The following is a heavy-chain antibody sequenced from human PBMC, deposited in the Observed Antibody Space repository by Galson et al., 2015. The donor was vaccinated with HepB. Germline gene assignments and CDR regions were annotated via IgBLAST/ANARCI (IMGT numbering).Heavy chain of an antibody. J-gene: IGHJ4*02. D-gene: IGHD3-16*01. CDR1: GFTFSSYS. Sequence: SLRLSCAASGFTFSSYSMNWVRQAPGKGLEWVSYISSSSSTIYYADSVKGRFTISRDNAKNSLYLQMNSLRAEDTAVYYCARGSEGDSLDYWGQGTLVTVSS. CDR2: ISSSSSTI. V-gene: IGHV3-48*04. CDR3: ARGSEGDSLDY.